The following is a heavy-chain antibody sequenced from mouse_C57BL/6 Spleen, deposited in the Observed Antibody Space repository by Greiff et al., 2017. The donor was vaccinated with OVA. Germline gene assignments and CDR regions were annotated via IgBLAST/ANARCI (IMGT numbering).Heavy chain of an antibody. Sequence: DVKLEESGGGLVKPGGSLKLSCAASGFTFSSYTMSWVRQTPEKRLEWVATISGGGGNTYYPDSVKGRFTISRDNAKNTLYLQMSSLRSEDTALYYCARQRAYYYGSSYLYYFDYWGQGTTLTVSS. CDR3: ARQRAYYYGSSYLYYFDY. CDR1: GFTFSSYT. J-gene: IGHJ2*01. D-gene: IGHD1-1*01. V-gene: IGHV5-9*01. CDR2: ISGGGGNT.